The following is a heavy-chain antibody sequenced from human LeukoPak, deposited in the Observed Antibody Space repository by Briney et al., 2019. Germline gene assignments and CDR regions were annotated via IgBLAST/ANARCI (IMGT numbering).Heavy chain of an antibody. D-gene: IGHD6-13*01. CDR1: GFTFSDYY. CDR3: ARTASRTSPDY. Sequence: GGSLRLSCAASGFTFSDYYMNWIRQAPGKGLEWVSYISSGGTITHYADSVKGRFTTSRDNAKNSLYLQMNSLRAEDTAVYYCARTASRTSPDYWGQGTLVTVSS. V-gene: IGHV3-11*04. CDR2: ISSGGTIT. J-gene: IGHJ4*02.